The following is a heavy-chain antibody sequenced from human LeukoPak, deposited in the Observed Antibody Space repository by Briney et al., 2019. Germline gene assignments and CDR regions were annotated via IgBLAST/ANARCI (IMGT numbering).Heavy chain of an antibody. CDR1: GGSISSSSYY. D-gene: IGHD6-19*01. V-gene: IGHV4-39*07. CDR2: IYYSGST. CDR3: ARVGIAVAGTGFDY. J-gene: IGHJ4*02. Sequence: SETLSLTCTVSGGSISSSSYYWGWIRQPPGKGLEWIGSIYYSGSTYYNPSLKSRVTISVDTSKNQFSLKLNSVTAADTAVYYCARVGIAVAGTGFDYWGQGTLVTVSS.